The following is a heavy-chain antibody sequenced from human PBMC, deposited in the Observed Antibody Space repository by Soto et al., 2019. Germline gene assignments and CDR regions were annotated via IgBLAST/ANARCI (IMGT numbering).Heavy chain of an antibody. CDR2: DGAGGTI. CDR3: ARQGPYGDHDH. V-gene: IGHV3-48*02. Sequence: LRLSCVVSGFTLSSYSMNWVRQAPGKGLEWVSHDGAGGTILYADSVKGRFTVSRDNAKSSLYLQMNILRDGDTAVYYCARQGPYGDHDHWGQGTLVTVSS. J-gene: IGHJ4*02. CDR1: GFTLSSYS. D-gene: IGHD4-17*01.